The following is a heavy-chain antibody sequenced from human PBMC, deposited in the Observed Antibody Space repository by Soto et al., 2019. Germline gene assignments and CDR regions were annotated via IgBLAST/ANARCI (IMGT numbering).Heavy chain of an antibody. V-gene: IGHV4-31*03. CDR3: ARRHCSSTSCYLDI. Sequence: PSETLSLTCTVSGGSISSGGYYWSWIRQHPGKGLEWIGYIYYSGSTYYNPSLKSRVTISVDTSKNQFSLKLSSVTAADTAVYYCARRHCSSTSCYLDIWGKGTMVT. CDR2: IYYSGST. J-gene: IGHJ3*02. CDR1: GGSISSGGYY. D-gene: IGHD2-2*01.